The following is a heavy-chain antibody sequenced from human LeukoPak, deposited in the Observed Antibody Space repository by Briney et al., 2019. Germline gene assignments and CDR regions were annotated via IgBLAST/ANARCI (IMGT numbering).Heavy chain of an antibody. J-gene: IGHJ4*02. V-gene: IGHV3-30*04. D-gene: IGHD4-23*01. CDR3: ARQHTVVTPVGY. Sequence: GGSLRLSCAASGFTFSSYAMHWVRQAPGKGLEWVAVISYDGSNKYYADSVKGRFTISRDNSKNTLYLQMNSLRAEDTAVYYCARQHTVVTPVGYWGQGTLVTVSS. CDR1: GFTFSSYA. CDR2: ISYDGSNK.